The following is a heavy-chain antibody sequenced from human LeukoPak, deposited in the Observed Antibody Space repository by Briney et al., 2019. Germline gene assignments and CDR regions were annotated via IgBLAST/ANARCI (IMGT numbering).Heavy chain of an antibody. J-gene: IGHJ4*02. CDR2: INHSGST. D-gene: IGHD2-21*02. CDR1: GFTFSSYG. V-gene: IGHV4-34*01. Sequence: GTLRLSCAASGFTFSSYGMSWVRQAPGKGLEWIGEINHSGSTNYNPSLKSRVTISVDTSKNQFSLKLSSVTAADTAVYYCARLSLLAYCGGDCPGLFDYWGQGTLVTVSS. CDR3: ARLSLLAYCGGDCPGLFDY.